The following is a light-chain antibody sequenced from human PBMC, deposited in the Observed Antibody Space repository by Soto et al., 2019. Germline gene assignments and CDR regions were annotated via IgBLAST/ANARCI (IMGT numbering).Light chain of an antibody. CDR2: GAS. V-gene: IGKV3-20*01. J-gene: IGKJ5*01. CDR1: QSVSSSY. Sequence: EIVFTQSPGTLSLSPGERASLSCRASQSVSSSYLAWYQQKPGQAPRLLIYGASIRATGIPDRFSGSGSGTEFTLTISSLQSEDFAVYYCQQYHNWPITFGQGTRLEIK. CDR3: QQYHNWPIT.